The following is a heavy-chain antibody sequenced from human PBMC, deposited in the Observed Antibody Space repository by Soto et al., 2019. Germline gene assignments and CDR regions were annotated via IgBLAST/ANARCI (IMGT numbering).Heavy chain of an antibody. CDR1: GFTFSSYA. Sequence: PGGSLRHSCAASGFTFSSYAMNWVRQAPGKGLEWVSVISGSGGSTYYADSVKGRFTISRDNSKNTLDLQMNSLRAEDTAVYYCAKRATGTYFDYWGQGTLVTVSS. V-gene: IGHV3-23*01. CDR2: ISGSGGST. J-gene: IGHJ4*02. CDR3: AKRATGTYFDY. D-gene: IGHD1-1*01.